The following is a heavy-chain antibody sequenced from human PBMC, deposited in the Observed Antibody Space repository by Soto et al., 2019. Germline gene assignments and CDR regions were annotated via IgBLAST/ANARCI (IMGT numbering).Heavy chain of an antibody. CDR3: ARDGGQLEPPRY. V-gene: IGHV4-59*01. D-gene: IGHD1-1*01. CDR1: GGSISSYY. J-gene: IGHJ4*02. CDR2: IYYSVST. Sequence: SETLSLTCTVSGGSISSYYWSWIRQPPGKGLEWIGYIYYSVSTNYNPSLKSRVTISVDTSKNQFSLKLSSVTAADTAVYSCARDGGQLEPPRYWGQGTPVNVSS.